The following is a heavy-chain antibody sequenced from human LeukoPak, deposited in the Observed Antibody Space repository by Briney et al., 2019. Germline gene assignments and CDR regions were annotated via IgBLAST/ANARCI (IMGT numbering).Heavy chain of an antibody. D-gene: IGHD2-15*01. CDR3: AKVGPDYCSGGSCYDWYFDL. CDR2: ISGSGGST. J-gene: IGHJ2*01. CDR1: GFAFSSYA. V-gene: IGHV3-23*01. Sequence: GGSLRLSCAASGFAFSSYAMSWVRQAPEKGLEWVSAISGSGGSTYYADSVKGRFTISRDNSKNTLYLQMNSLRAEDTAVYYCAKVGPDYCSGGSCYDWYFDLWGRGTLVTVSS.